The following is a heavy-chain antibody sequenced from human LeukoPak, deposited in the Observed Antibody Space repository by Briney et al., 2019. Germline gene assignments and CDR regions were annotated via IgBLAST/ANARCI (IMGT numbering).Heavy chain of an antibody. D-gene: IGHD3-16*01. CDR1: GFTFSRYA. Sequence: RAGGSLRLSCATSGFTFSRYAMHWVRQAPGKGLEWVALISYDANIGSNKYYADSVKGRFTISRDNAKNSLYLQMSNLRAEDTAVYFCARGGGLDVWGQGATVTVSS. CDR2: ISYDANIGSNK. CDR3: ARGGGLDV. V-gene: IGHV3-30-3*01. J-gene: IGHJ6*02.